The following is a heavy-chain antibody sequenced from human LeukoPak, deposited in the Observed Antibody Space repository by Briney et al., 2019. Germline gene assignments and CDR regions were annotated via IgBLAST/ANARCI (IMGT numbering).Heavy chain of an antibody. CDR3: ARDSSFYYDSSGYLADY. CDR1: GYTFTSYG. V-gene: IGHV1-18*01. J-gene: IGHJ4*02. Sequence: ASVKVSCKASGYTFTSYGISWVRQAPGQGLEWMGWISAYNGNTNYAQKLQGKVTMTTDTSTSTAYMELSRLRSDDTAVYYCARDSSFYYDSSGYLADYWGQGTLVTVSS. CDR2: ISAYNGNT. D-gene: IGHD3-22*01.